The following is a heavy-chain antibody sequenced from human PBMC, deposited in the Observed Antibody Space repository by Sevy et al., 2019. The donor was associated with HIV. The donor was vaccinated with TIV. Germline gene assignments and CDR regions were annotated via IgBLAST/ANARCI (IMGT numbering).Heavy chain of an antibody. CDR3: AKDFYDSSGYYPMEAFDI. Sequence: GGSLRLSCAASGFTFTTYAMGWVRQAPGKGLKWVSTLSGSGASTSYADSVKGRFTTSRDNSKNTLFLQMDSLRAEDTAVYYCAKDFYDSSGYYPMEAFDIWGQGTMVTVSS. CDR1: GFTFTTYA. D-gene: IGHD3-22*01. J-gene: IGHJ3*02. V-gene: IGHV3-23*01. CDR2: LSGSGAST.